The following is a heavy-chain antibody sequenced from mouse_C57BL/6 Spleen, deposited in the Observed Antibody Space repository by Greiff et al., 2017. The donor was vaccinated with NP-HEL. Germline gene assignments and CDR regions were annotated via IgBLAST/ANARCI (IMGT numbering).Heavy chain of an antibody. CDR1: GYTFTDYE. CDR2: IDPETGGT. V-gene: IGHV1-15*01. J-gene: IGHJ2*01. Sequence: VQLQQSGAELVRPGASVTLSCKASGYTFTDYEMHWVKQTPVHGLEWIGAIDPETGGTAYNQKFKGKAILTADKSSSTAYMELRSLTSEDSAVYYCTRRELVYFDYWGQGTTLTVSS. D-gene: IGHD4-1*01. CDR3: TRRELVYFDY.